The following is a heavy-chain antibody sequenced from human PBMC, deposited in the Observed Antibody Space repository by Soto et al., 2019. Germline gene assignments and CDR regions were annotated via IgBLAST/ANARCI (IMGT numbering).Heavy chain of an antibody. V-gene: IGHV3-49*04. Sequence: PGGSLRLSCTASGFTFGDCAMSGVRQAPGKGLEWVGFIRSKAYGGTTEYAASVKGRFTISRDDSKSIAYLQMNSLKTEDTAVYYCTPGKLYNSLDFAYSAQRTPVTASS. D-gene: IGHD1-1*01. CDR2: IRSKAYGGTT. CDR3: TPGKLYNSLDFAY. CDR1: GFTFGDCA. J-gene: IGHJ4*02.